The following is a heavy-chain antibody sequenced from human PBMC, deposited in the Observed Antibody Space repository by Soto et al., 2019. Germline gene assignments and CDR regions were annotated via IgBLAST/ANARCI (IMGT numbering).Heavy chain of an antibody. J-gene: IGHJ6*02. CDR2: IDSSTKYT. V-gene: IGHV3-11*05. CDR3: AREYYYTMDV. CDR1: GFTFRDYY. Sequence: QVQLVESGGGLVRPGGSLRLSCEASGFTFRDYYMTWFRQAPGKGLEWLSYIDSSTKYTNYADSVKGRFTISRDNAKNSLYLQMTSLRADDSAVYYRAREYYYTMDVWCQGTMVTVSS.